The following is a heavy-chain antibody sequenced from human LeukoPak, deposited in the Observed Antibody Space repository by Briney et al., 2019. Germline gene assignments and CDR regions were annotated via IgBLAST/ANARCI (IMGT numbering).Heavy chain of an antibody. CDR3: ARVAEYYDSSGYRTYFDY. CDR2: IIPIFGTA. CDR1: GGTFSSYA. D-gene: IGHD3-22*01. Sequence: GASVKVSCKASGGTFSSYAISWVRRAPGQGLEWMGGIIPIFGTANYAQKFQGRVTITADESTSTAYMELSSLRSEDTAVYYCARVAEYYDSSGYRTYFDYWGQGTLVTVSS. V-gene: IGHV1-69*13. J-gene: IGHJ4*02.